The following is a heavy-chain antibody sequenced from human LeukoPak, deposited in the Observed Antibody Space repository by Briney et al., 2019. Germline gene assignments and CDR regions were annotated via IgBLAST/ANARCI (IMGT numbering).Heavy chain of an antibody. CDR2: ISYDGSNK. V-gene: IGHV3-30*18. Sequence: GGSLRLSCAASGFTFSSYGMHWVRQAPGKGLEWVAVISYDGSNKYNADSVKGRFTISRDNSKNTLYLQMNSLRAEDTAVYYCAKDRAGYCSSTSCYFGAFDIWGQGTMVTVSS. CDR3: AKDRAGYCSSTSCYFGAFDI. CDR1: GFTFSSYG. D-gene: IGHD2-2*01. J-gene: IGHJ3*02.